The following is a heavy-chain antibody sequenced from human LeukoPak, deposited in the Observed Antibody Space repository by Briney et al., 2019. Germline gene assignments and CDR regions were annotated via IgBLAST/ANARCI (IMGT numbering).Heavy chain of an antibody. Sequence: ASVKVSCKASGYTFTSYCISWVRQAPGQGLEWMGWISAYNGNTNYAQKLQGRVTMTTDTSPSPAYMELRSLRSDDTAVYYCARFLVLRYFDWLLPIDYWGQGTLVTVSS. CDR3: ARFLVLRYFDWLLPIDY. CDR1: GYTFTSYC. D-gene: IGHD3-9*01. V-gene: IGHV1-18*01. J-gene: IGHJ4*02. CDR2: ISAYNGNT.